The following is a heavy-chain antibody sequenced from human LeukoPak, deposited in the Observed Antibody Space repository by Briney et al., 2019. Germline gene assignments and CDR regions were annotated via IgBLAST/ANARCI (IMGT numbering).Heavy chain of an antibody. D-gene: IGHD3-3*01. CDR2: INHSGST. Sequence: PSETLSLTCAVYGGSFSGYYWSWIRQPPGKGLEWIGEINHSGSTNYNPSLKGRVTISVDTSKNQFSLKLSSVTAADTAVYYCAREYYDFWSGLPPNWFDPWGQGTLVTVSS. CDR3: AREYYDFWSGLPPNWFDP. V-gene: IGHV4-34*01. CDR1: GGSFSGYY. J-gene: IGHJ5*02.